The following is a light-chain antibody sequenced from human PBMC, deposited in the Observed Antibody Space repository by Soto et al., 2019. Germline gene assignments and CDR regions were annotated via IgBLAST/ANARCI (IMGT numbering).Light chain of an antibody. CDR2: DAS. J-gene: IGKJ5*01. V-gene: IGKV3-11*01. Sequence: VSHAPATLSLSPGERATLSCRASQRINSQLAWYQQKPGQAPRLLIYDASNRATGVPARFSGSGSGTDYTLTIFSLEPEDFAVYYSQQRVCWPITFGQGTLLEI. CDR1: QRINSQ. CDR3: QQRVCWPIT.